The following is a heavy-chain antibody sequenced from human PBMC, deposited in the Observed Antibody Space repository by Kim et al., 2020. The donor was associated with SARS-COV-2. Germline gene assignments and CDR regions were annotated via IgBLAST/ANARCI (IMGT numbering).Heavy chain of an antibody. D-gene: IGHD3-22*01. CDR2: IYYSGST. J-gene: IGHJ6*02. CDR3: ARETYYYDSSGYAHYYYYYGMDV. Sequence: SETLSLTCTVSGGSISSYYWSWIRQPPGKGLEWIGYIYYSGSTNYNPSLKSRVTISVDTSKNQFSLKLSSVTAADTAVYYCARETYYYDSSGYAHYYYYYGMDVWGQGTTVTVSS. V-gene: IGHV4-59*13. CDR1: GGSISSYY.